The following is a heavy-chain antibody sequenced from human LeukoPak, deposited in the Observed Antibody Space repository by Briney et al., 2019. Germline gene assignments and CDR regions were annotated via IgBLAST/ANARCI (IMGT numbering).Heavy chain of an antibody. CDR2: IIPIFGTV. CDR3: ARGAAMVFYYYYMDV. J-gene: IGHJ6*03. V-gene: IGHV1-69*05. CDR1: GGTFSSYA. D-gene: IGHD5-18*01. Sequence: SVKVSCKASGGTFSSYAISWVRQAPGQGLEWMGGIIPIFGTVNYAQKFEGRVTITTDESTSTAYMELSSLRSEDTAVYYCARGAAMVFYYYYMDVWGKGSTVTVSS.